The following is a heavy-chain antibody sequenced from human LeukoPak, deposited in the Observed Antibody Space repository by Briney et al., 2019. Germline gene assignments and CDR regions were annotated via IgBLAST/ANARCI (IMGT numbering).Heavy chain of an antibody. CDR1: GYTFTCYY. J-gene: IGHJ4*02. V-gene: IGHV1-46*01. D-gene: IGHD6-13*01. CDR3: AIMTSSWRFDY. Sequence: GASVKVSCKASGYTFTCYYLHCVRQAPGQGLEWMGKINPSGGSTSYAQKFQGRVNMTRDTSASTVYMELSSLRSEDTAVYYCAIMTSSWRFDYWGQGTLVTVSS. CDR2: INPSGGST.